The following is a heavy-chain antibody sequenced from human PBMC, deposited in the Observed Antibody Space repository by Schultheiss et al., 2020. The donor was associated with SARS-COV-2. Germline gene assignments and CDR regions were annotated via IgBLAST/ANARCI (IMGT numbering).Heavy chain of an antibody. V-gene: IGHV1-18*01. Sequence: ASVKVSCKVSGYTLTELSMHWVRQAPGQGLEWMGWISAYNGNTNYAQKLQGRVTMTTDTSTSTAYMELRSLRSDDTAVYYCARDPDYWGQGTLVTVSS. CDR3: ARDPDY. CDR2: ISAYNGNT. CDR1: GYTLTELS. J-gene: IGHJ4*02.